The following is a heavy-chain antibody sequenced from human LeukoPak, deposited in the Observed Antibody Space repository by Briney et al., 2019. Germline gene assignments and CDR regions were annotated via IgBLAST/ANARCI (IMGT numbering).Heavy chain of an antibody. D-gene: IGHD2-15*01. CDR1: GGSISSSSYY. J-gene: IGHJ4*02. CDR2: IYYSGST. V-gene: IGHV4-39*07. Sequence: SETLSLTCTVSGGSISSSSYYWDWIRQPPGKGLEWIGSIYYSGSTYYNPSLNSRVTISVDTSKNQFSLKLSSVTAADTAVYYCARVGGYCSGGSCYSPDYWGQGTLVTVS. CDR3: ARVGGYCSGGSCYSPDY.